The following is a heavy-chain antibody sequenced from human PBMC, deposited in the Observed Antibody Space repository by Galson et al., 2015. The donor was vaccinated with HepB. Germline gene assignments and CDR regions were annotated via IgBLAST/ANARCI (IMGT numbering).Heavy chain of an antibody. CDR1: GGSVSSASYY. J-gene: IGHJ4*02. CDR2: IYYSGSN. V-gene: IGHV4-61*01. CDR3: ARVDFYGYWGGFDY. Sequence: ETLSLTCTVSGGSVSSASYYWSWIRQPPGKGLEWIGHIYYSGSNNYNPSLKSRVTISVDTSKNQFSLKLSSVTAADTAVYYCARVDFYGYWGGFDYWGQGALVSVSS. D-gene: IGHD5-18*01.